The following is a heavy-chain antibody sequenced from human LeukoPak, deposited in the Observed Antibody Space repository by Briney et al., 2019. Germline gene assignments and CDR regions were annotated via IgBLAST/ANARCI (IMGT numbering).Heavy chain of an antibody. Sequence: GGSLRLSCAASGFTFNNYGMSWVRQAPGKGVEWVSAISGSGGSTYYSDSVKGRFTISRDNSKNSLYLQMNSLRAEDTAVYYCANLPSLAYCGGDCYSGGYWGQGTLVTVSS. J-gene: IGHJ4*02. CDR1: GFTFNNYG. V-gene: IGHV3-23*01. CDR2: ISGSGGST. CDR3: ANLPSLAYCGGDCYSGGY. D-gene: IGHD2-21*02.